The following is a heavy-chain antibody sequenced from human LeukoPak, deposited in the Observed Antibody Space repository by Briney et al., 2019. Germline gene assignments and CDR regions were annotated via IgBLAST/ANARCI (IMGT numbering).Heavy chain of an antibody. J-gene: IGHJ6*02. V-gene: IGHV4-39*01. CDR2: IYYSGST. D-gene: IGHD2-2*01. CDR1: GFTVSSNY. Sequence: GSLRLSCAASGFTVSSNYMSWVRQPPGKGLEWIGSIYYSGSTYYNPSLKSRVTISVDTSKNQFSLKLSSVTAADTAVYYCASQWVVGVPAAMYYYYGMDVWGQGTTVTVSS. CDR3: ASQWVVGVPAAMYYYYGMDV.